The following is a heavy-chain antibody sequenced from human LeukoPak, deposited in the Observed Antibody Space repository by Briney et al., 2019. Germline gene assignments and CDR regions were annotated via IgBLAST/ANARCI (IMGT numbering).Heavy chain of an antibody. J-gene: IGHJ4*02. CDR2: IYHSGST. CDR1: GYSISSGYY. V-gene: IGHV4-38-2*01. CDR3: ARQGRSHYYFDY. Sequence: PSETLSLTCAVSGYSISSGYYWGRIRQPPGKGLEWIGSIYHSGSTCYNPSLKSRVTISVDTSKNQFSLKLSSVTAADTAVYYCARQGRSHYYFDYWGQGTLVTVSS. D-gene: IGHD6-13*01.